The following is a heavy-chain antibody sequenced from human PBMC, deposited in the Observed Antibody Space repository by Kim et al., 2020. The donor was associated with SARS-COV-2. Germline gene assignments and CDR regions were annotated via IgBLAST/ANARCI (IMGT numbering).Heavy chain of an antibody. V-gene: IGHV4-59*13. CDR3: ARDIAAAGTLDWFDP. Sequence: SETLSLTCTVSGGSISSYYWSWIRQPPGKGLEWIGYIYYSGSTNYNPSPKSRVTISVDTSKNQFSLKLSSVTAADTAVYYCARDIAAAGTLDWFDPWGQGTLVTVSS. CDR2: IYYSGST. J-gene: IGHJ5*02. CDR1: GGSISSYY. D-gene: IGHD6-13*01.